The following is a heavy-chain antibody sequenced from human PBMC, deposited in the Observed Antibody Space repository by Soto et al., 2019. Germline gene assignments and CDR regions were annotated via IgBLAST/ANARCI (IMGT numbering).Heavy chain of an antibody. Sequence: PSETLSLTYTVSGGSISSYYWSWIRQPPGKGLEWIGYIYYSGSTNYNPSLKSRVTISVDTSKNQFSLKLSSVTAADTAVYYCARGGYNWNYGWFDPWGQGTLVTVSS. J-gene: IGHJ5*02. D-gene: IGHD1-7*01. CDR3: ARGGYNWNYGWFDP. V-gene: IGHV4-59*01. CDR2: IYYSGST. CDR1: GGSISSYY.